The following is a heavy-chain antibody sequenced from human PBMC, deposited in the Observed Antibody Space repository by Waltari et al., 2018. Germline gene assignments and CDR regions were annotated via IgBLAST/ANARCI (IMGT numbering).Heavy chain of an antibody. Sequence: QVQLQGWGAGLLRPSETLSLTCAVSGGSFSGYEWSWIRQSPGKGLEWIGDVNHGGDTNYSPSLESRVTISVDMSKNQFSLKMRSVTAADTAIYYCARAPGYKGYFDYWGRGTLVAVSS. D-gene: IGHD5-12*01. CDR3: ARAPGYKGYFDY. CDR1: GGSFSGYE. J-gene: IGHJ4*02. CDR2: VNHGGDT. V-gene: IGHV4-34*01.